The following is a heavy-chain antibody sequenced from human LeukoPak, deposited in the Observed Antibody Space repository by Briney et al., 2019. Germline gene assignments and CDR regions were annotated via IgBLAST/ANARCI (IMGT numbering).Heavy chain of an antibody. CDR2: ITNSGNTI. CDR1: GFTFSSYE. Sequence: PGGSLRLSCAASGFTFSSYEMNWVRQAPGKGLEWISYITNSGNTIYYADSVKGRFTISRDDAKNSLYLQMNSLRAEDTAVYYCARPRITVFGVVPWAFDVWGQVTMLTVSS. J-gene: IGHJ3*01. D-gene: IGHD3-3*01. CDR3: ARPRITVFGVVPWAFDV. V-gene: IGHV3-48*03.